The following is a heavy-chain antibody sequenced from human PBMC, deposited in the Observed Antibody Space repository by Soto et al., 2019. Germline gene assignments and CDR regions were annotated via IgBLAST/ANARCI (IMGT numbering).Heavy chain of an antibody. Sequence: SETLSLTCSVSGDSVSSGAYYWSWIRQPPGKGLEWIGYVYYSGSTSYNPSLETRVTISVDTSKNQFSLKLTSVTPADTAIYYCARVKRSTSRLDPWGQGTLVTVSS. CDR2: VYYSGST. CDR1: GDSVSSGAYY. V-gene: IGHV4-61*08. J-gene: IGHJ5*02. D-gene: IGHD1-26*01. CDR3: ARVKRSTSRLDP.